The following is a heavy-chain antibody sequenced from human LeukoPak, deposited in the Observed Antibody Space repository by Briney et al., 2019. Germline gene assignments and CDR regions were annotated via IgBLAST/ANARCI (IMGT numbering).Heavy chain of an antibody. D-gene: IGHD3-22*01. CDR1: GGSFSGYY. CDR3: ARAPMIVVDDAFDI. Sequence: PSETLSLTCAAYGGSFSGYYWSWIRQPPGKGLEWIGEINHSGSNNYNPSLKSRVTISVDTSKNQSSLKLSSVTAADTAVYYCARAPMIVVDDAFDIWGQGTMVTVSS. CDR2: INHSGSN. V-gene: IGHV4-34*01. J-gene: IGHJ3*02.